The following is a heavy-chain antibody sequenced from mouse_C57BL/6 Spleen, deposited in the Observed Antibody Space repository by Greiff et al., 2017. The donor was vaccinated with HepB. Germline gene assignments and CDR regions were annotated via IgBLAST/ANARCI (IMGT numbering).Heavy chain of an antibody. J-gene: IGHJ4*01. CDR1: GFTFSDYG. V-gene: IGHV5-17*01. CDR3: ARTYYGTGAMDY. CDR2: ISSGSSTI. Sequence: EVMLVESGGGLVKPGGSLKLSCAASGFTFSDYGMHWVRQAPEKGLEWVAYISSGSSTIYYADTVKGRFTISRDNAKNTLFLQMTSLRSEDTAMYYCARTYYGTGAMDYWGQGTSVTVSS. D-gene: IGHD1-1*01.